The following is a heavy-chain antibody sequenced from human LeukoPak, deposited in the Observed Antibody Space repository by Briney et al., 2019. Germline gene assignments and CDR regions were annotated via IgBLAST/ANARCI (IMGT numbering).Heavy chain of an antibody. CDR1: GFTFSSYS. CDR3: ARGGYYDSRNFDY. J-gene: IGHJ4*02. Sequence: GGSLRLSCAASGFTFSSYSMNWVRQAPGKGLEWVSSISSSSSYIYYADSVKGRFTISRDNAKNSLYLQMNSLRAEDTAVYHCARGGYYDSRNFDYWGQGTLVTVSS. CDR2: ISSSSSYI. D-gene: IGHD3-22*01. V-gene: IGHV3-21*01.